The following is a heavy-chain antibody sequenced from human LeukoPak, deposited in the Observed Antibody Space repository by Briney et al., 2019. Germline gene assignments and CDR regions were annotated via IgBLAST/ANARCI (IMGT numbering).Heavy chain of an antibody. J-gene: IGHJ4*02. CDR3: TKRGAYGSGRSYFFEF. CDR1: GFTFITHP. CDR2: ISDTGVDT. D-gene: IGHD2-15*01. V-gene: IGHV3-23*01. Sequence: GGSLRLSCAASGFTFITHPMSWASQAPGKGLEWVSTISDTGVDTFYANSVKGRFAISRDNFKNMLYLQMNNLRAEDTAVYYCTKRGAYGSGRSYFFEFWGQGTLVTVSS.